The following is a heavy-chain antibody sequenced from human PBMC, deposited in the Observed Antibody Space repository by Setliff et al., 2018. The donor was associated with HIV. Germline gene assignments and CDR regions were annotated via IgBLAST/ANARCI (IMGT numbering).Heavy chain of an antibody. CDR3: ATVRRYYYDSSGQEYFQH. D-gene: IGHD3-22*01. Sequence: ASVKVSCKTSGYTFTTSGISWVRQAPGQGLEWMGWINIYSGNTNYAQKFQGRVTMTTDTSTSTAYMELRSLRSDDTAMYYCATVRRYYYDSSGQEYFQHWGQGTLVTVSS. J-gene: IGHJ1*01. CDR1: GYTFTTSG. V-gene: IGHV1-18*01. CDR2: INIYSGNT.